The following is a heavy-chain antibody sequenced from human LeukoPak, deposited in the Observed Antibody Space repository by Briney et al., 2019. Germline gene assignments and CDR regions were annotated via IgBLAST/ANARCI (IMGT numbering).Heavy chain of an antibody. V-gene: IGHV3-23*01. CDR3: ARGDIVNWYFDL. CDR2: ISASGGST. Sequence: GGSLRLSCAASGFTFSNYAMTWVRQAPGKGLEWVSGISASGGSTYFADSVKGRFTISRDNSKNTLYLQMNSLRAEDTAVYYCARGDIVNWYFDLWGRGTLVTVSS. CDR1: GFTFSNYA. D-gene: IGHD1-26*01. J-gene: IGHJ2*01.